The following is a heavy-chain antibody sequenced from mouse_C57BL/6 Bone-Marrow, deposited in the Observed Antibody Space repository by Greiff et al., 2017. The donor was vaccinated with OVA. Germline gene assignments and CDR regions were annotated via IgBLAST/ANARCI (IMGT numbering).Heavy chain of an antibody. V-gene: IGHV1-76*01. D-gene: IGHD2-2*01. CDR3: ARSERLRDYFDY. CDR1: GYTFTDYY. J-gene: IGHJ2*01. Sequence: VKLMESGAELVRPGASVKLSCKASGYTFTDYYISWVKQRPGQALEWIARIYPGSGNICYNEKFKGKATLTAEKSSSTAYMQVSSLTSDDSAVYICARSERLRDYFDYWGQDTTRTVSS. CDR2: IYPGSGNI.